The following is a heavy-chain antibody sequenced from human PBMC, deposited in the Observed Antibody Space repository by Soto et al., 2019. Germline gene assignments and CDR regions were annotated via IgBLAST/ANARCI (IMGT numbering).Heavy chain of an antibody. J-gene: IGHJ5*02. D-gene: IGHD3-22*01. CDR1: GGTFSSYA. V-gene: IGHV1-69*12. Sequence: QVQLVQSGAEVKKPGSSVKVSCKASGGTFSSYAISWVRQAPGQGLEWMGGIILIFGTANYAQKFQGRVTITADESTSTAYMELSSLRSEDTAVYYCARPTRYYYDSSGQSAWFDPWGQGTQVTVSS. CDR3: ARPTRYYYDSSGQSAWFDP. CDR2: IILIFGTA.